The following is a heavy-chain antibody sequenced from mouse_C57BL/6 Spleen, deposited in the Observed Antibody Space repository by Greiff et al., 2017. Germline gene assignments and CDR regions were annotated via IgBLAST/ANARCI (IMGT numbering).Heavy chain of an antibody. CDR1: GYAFSSSW. CDR2: IYPGDGDT. Sequence: VKLMESGPELVKPGASVKISCKASGYAFSSSWMNWVKQRPGKGLEWIGRIYPGDGDTNYNGKFKGKATLTADKSSSTAYMQLSSLTSEESVVSFCARAFGNYEAMDYWGQGTSVTVSS. J-gene: IGHJ4*01. CDR3: ARAFGNYEAMDY. V-gene: IGHV1-82*01. D-gene: IGHD2-1*01.